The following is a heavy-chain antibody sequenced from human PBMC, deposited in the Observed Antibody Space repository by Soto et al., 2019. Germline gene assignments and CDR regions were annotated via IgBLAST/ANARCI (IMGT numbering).Heavy chain of an antibody. D-gene: IGHD3-3*01. Sequence: EVRLLESGGGFVQPGGSLRLSCATSGFTFDSCAMHWVRQAPGKGLEWISTITGSGYKTYYEDSVRGRFTISRDSSEKTVYLQMNSLRAEDTAVYYCAKDRLTVFGVVITFEYWGRGTLVPVSS. CDR3: AKDRLTVFGVVITFEY. J-gene: IGHJ4*02. CDR2: ITGSGYKT. CDR1: GFTFDSCA. V-gene: IGHV3-23*02.